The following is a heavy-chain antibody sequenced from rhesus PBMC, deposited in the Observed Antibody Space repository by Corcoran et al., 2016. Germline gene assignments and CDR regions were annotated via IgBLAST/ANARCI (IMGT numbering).Heavy chain of an antibody. J-gene: IGHJ4*01. Sequence: DVQLVESGGGLVTPGGSLRLSCVASGFTFRSYEMHWVPQAPGTGLEWVSVISESGGTIYYSDSVKGRFTISRDNAKNSLFLQMNSLRAEDTAVYYCTRDPGYSGYSYWGQGVLVTVSS. D-gene: IGHD5-42*01. V-gene: IGHV3-100*02. CDR3: TRDPGYSGYSY. CDR1: GFTFRSYE. CDR2: ISESGGTI.